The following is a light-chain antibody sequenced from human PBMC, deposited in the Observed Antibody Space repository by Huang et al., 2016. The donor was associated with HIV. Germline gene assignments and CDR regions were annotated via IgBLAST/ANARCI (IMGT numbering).Light chain of an antibody. CDR1: QVIRSS. CDR3: QQLNGFPPT. Sequence: IHMTQSPSSLSASVGDRVTITCRASQVIRSSLAWYQQKPGQAPNLLIYGSSTLQSGVPSRFSGSGSGTDFTLTINSLQPEDFATYYCQQLNGFPPTFGAGTRVEIK. CDR2: GSS. J-gene: IGKJ4*01. V-gene: IGKV1-9*01.